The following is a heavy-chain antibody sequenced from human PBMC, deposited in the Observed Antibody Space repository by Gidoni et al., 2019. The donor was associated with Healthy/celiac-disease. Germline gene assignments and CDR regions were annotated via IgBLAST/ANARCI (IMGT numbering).Heavy chain of an antibody. CDR3: ASSDYDFWSGYYTTYYYYDYMDV. D-gene: IGHD3-3*01. CDR1: GGTFRSSA. Sequence: QVQLVQSGAEVKKPGSSVTLSCTASGGTFRSSAIRWVRQAPGQGLEWLGGIIPIFGTANYAQKFQGRVTISADKSTSTAYMELSSLRSEDTAVYYCASSDYDFWSGYYTTYYYYDYMDVWGKGTTVTVSS. V-gene: IGHV1-69*06. J-gene: IGHJ6*03. CDR2: IIPIFGTA.